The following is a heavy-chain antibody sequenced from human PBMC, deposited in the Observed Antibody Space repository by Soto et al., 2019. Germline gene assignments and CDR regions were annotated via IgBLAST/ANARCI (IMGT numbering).Heavy chain of an antibody. D-gene: IGHD1-26*01. J-gene: IGHJ4*02. CDR1: GGSISSYY. V-gene: IGHV4-59*08. Sequence: SETLSLTCTASGGSISSYYWSWIRQPPGKGLEWIGYIYYSGSTNYNPSLKSRVTISVDTSKNQFSLKLSSVTAADTAVYYCARRYGGNLDYWGQGTLVTVSS. CDR2: IYYSGST. CDR3: ARRYGGNLDY.